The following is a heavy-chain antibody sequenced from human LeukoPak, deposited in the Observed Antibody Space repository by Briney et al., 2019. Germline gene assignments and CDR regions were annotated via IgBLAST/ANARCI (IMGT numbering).Heavy chain of an antibody. CDR1: RFSFSDSW. D-gene: IGHD3-16*01. J-gene: IGHJ4*02. CDR2: IRGDGGDT. V-gene: IGHV3-74*01. CDR3: AKAPRLGGSSFFDY. Sequence: PGGSLRLSCAASRFSFSDSWMHWVRQTPGKGLVWVSSIRGDGGDTTYTDSVKGRFTISRDNSKNTLYLQMNSLRAEDTAVYYCAKAPRLGGSSFFDYWGQGTLVTVSS.